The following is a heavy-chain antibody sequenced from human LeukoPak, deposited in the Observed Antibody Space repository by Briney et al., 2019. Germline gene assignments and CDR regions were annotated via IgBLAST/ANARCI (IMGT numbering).Heavy chain of an antibody. CDR2: IYPGDSDT. J-gene: IGHJ4*02. D-gene: IGHD1-26*01. Sequence: GESLKISCKASGYSFTSYWIGWVRQMPGKGLEWMGIIYPGDSDTRYSPSVQGQVTISADKSISTAYLQWSSLKASDTAMYYCARRRDLYSGSYYPFDYWGQGTLVTVSS. CDR3: ARRRDLYSGSYYPFDY. CDR1: GYSFTSYW. V-gene: IGHV5-51*01.